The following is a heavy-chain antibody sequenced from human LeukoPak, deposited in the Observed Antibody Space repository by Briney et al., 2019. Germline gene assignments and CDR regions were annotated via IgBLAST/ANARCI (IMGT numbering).Heavy chain of an antibody. D-gene: IGHD3-10*01. J-gene: IGHJ4*02. Sequence: ASVKVSCKASRGTFSSYAISWVRQAPGQGLEWMGGIIPIFGTANYAQKFQGRVTITADESTSTAYMELSSLRSEDTAVYYCARDLGFGELLDYWGQGTLVTVSS. CDR2: IIPIFGTA. CDR1: RGTFSSYA. CDR3: ARDLGFGELLDY. V-gene: IGHV1-69*13.